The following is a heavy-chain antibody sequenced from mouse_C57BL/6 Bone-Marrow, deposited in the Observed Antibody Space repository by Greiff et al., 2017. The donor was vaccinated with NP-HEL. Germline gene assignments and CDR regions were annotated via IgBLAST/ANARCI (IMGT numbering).Heavy chain of an antibody. D-gene: IGHD2-5*01. CDR1: GYTFTSYW. Sequence: VQLQQSGAELVMPGASVKLSCKASGYTFTSYWMHWVKQRPGQGLEWIGEIDPSDSYTNYNQKFKGKSTLTVDKSSSTAYMQLSSLTSEDSAVYYCAREGYSNYLYWYFDVWGTGTTVTVSS. CDR3: AREGYSNYLYWYFDV. CDR2: IDPSDSYT. J-gene: IGHJ1*03. V-gene: IGHV1-69*01.